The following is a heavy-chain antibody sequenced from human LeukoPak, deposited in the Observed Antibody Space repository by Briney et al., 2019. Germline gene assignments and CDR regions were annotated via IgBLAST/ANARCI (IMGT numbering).Heavy chain of an antibody. J-gene: IGHJ4*02. CDR2: ISGSGGRT. CDR3: AKLVGATMTSDY. D-gene: IGHD1-26*01. Sequence: GGSLRLSCAASGFTFSSYAVSMSWVRQAPGKGLEWVSSISGSGGRTYYADSVKGRFTISRDNSKNTLYLQMNSLRGDDTAIYYCAKLVGATMTSDYWGQGILVTVS. V-gene: IGHV3-23*01. CDR1: GFTFSSYA.